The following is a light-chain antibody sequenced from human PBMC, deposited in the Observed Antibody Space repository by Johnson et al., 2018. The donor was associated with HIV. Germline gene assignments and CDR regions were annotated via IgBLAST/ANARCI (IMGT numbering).Light chain of an antibody. CDR3: GAWDSSLSAYV. Sequence: QSVLTQSPSVSAASGQKVTISCSGSSSNIGNNYVSWYQQLPGTAPKLLIYDNNKRPSGISDRFSGSKSGTSATLGITGLQTGDEADYYCGAWDSSLSAYVFGTGTKVTVL. CDR2: DNN. V-gene: IGLV1-51*01. J-gene: IGLJ1*01. CDR1: SSNIGNNY.